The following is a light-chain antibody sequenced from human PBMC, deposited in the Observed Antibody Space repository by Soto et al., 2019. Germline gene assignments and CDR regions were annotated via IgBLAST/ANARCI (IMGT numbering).Light chain of an antibody. CDR1: SRDIGAYNF. J-gene: IGLJ2*01. Sequence: QSVLTQPASVSGSPGQSITISCTGTSRDIGAYNFVSWYQQHPGNAPKLMLYDVNIRPSGVSNRFSGSKSGNTASLTISGLQAEDEADYYCTSWTTSTTMIFGGGTKLTVL. CDR3: TSWTTSTTMI. V-gene: IGLV2-14*03. CDR2: DVN.